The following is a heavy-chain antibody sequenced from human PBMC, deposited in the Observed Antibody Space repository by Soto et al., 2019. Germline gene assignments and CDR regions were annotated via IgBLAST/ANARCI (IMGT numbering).Heavy chain of an antibody. Sequence: QVQLVQSGAEVKKPGSSVKVSCKASGGTSSNYAINWVRQAPGQGLEWMGGIIPIFGTADYAQKFQGRVTITADESTSTAYMELGSLRSEDTAVYYCASPTVGYYNGMDVWGQGTTVTVSS. CDR1: GGTSSNYA. CDR3: ASPTVGYYNGMDV. V-gene: IGHV1-69*12. D-gene: IGHD4-4*01. CDR2: IIPIFGTA. J-gene: IGHJ6*02.